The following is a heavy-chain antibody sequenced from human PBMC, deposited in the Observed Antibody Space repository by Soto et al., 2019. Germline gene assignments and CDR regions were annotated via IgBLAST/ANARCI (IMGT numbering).Heavy chain of an antibody. CDR2: IYYSGST. CDR1: GGSVSSGSYY. CDR3: ARRAVSGNWFDP. D-gene: IGHD6-19*01. J-gene: IGHJ5*02. V-gene: IGHV4-61*01. Sequence: SETLSLTCTVSGGSVSSGSYYWSWIRQPPGKGLEWIGYIYYSGSTNYNPSLKSRVTISVDTSRNQFSLKLNSVTAADTAVYYCARRAVSGNWFDPWGQGTLVTVSS.